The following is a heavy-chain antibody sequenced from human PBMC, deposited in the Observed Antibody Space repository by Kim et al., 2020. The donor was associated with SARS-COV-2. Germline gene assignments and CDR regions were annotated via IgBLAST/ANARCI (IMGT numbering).Heavy chain of an antibody. CDR1: GFTFSVYA. J-gene: IGHJ5*02. CDR2: VKTKRDNYAT. V-gene: IGHV3-73*01. Sequence: GGSLRLSCATSGFTFSVYAMHWVRQAPGKGLEWVGRVKTKRDNYATEYGASLKGRFIISRDDSKNTAYVQINRLKSEDTTIYYCIPDYNWFDAWGQGTL. CDR3: IPDYNWFDA.